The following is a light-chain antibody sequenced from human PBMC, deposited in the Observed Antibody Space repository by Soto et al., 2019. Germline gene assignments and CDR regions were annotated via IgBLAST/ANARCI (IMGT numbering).Light chain of an antibody. CDR1: QGVTTN. CDR3: QQYTGPPTT. CDR2: GAS. Sequence: EIVMTQSPATLFVSPGDRAILYCRAGQGVTTNFAWCQQRPGQAPRLLIYGASTRAAGIPDRFSGSGSGTDFTLTITRLEPEDSAVYFCQQYTGPPTTFGQGTRLEI. J-gene: IGKJ5*01. V-gene: IGKV3D-15*01.